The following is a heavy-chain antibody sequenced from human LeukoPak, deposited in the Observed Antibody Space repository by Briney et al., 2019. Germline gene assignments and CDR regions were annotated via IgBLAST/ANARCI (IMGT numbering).Heavy chain of an antibody. CDR2: IYYSGCT. V-gene: IGHV4-31*03. Sequence: SETLSLTCTVSGGSISSGGYFWSWIRQHPGKGLEWIGYIYYSGCTYYNPSLKSRVTISVDTSKNQFSLKLSSVTAADTAVYYCTRDVPRSSGYPDNWGQGTLVTVSS. CDR1: GGSISSGGYF. J-gene: IGHJ4*02. D-gene: IGHD3-22*01. CDR3: TRDVPRSSGYPDN.